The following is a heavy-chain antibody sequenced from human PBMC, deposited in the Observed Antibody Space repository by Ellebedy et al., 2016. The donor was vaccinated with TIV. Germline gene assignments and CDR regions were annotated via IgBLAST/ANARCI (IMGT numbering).Heavy chain of an antibody. J-gene: IGHJ6*02. CDR2: IWYDGSNK. Sequence: GGSLRLSCAAPGFIFSTYGMHWVRQAPGKGLEWVAVIWYDGSNKYYADSVKGRFTISRDNSKNTLYLQMNSLRAEDTAVYYCAKSSGWYFSQTYGMDVWGQGTTVTVSS. V-gene: IGHV3-33*06. CDR1: GFIFSTYG. CDR3: AKSSGWYFSQTYGMDV. D-gene: IGHD6-19*01.